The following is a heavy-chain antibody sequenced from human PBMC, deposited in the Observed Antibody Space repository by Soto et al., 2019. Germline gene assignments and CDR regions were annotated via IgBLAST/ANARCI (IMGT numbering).Heavy chain of an antibody. CDR1: GGSFSGYY. J-gene: IGHJ4*02. Sequence: SETLSLTCAVYGGSFSGYYWSWIRQPPGKGLEWIGEINHSGSTNYNPSLKSRVTISVDTSKNQFSLKLSSVTAADTAVYYCARVNIMITFGGVIVLDYWGQGTLVTVSS. D-gene: IGHD3-16*02. CDR2: INHSGST. V-gene: IGHV4-34*01. CDR3: ARVNIMITFGGVIVLDY.